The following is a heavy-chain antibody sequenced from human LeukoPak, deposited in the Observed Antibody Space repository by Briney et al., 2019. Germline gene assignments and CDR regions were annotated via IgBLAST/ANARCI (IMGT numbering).Heavy chain of an antibody. CDR1: GFTFGNYG. CDR2: IGRDGSRR. V-gene: IGHV3-33*01. Sequence: PGRSLRLSCAASGFTFGNYGMHWVRQAPGKGLEWVAVIGRDGSRRYYADSVKGRFIISRDNAKNTLSLQMDTLTAEDTAVYSCARDDDYDGSGLDIWGHGTMVTVSS. CDR3: ARDDDYDGSGLDI. D-gene: IGHD3-16*01. J-gene: IGHJ3*02.